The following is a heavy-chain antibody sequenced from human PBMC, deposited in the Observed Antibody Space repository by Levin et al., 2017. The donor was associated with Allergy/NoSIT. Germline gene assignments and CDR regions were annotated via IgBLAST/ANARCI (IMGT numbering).Heavy chain of an antibody. J-gene: IGHJ6*03. CDR2: IYVTGST. CDR1: GDSISRGFYY. Sequence: KASETLSLTCSVSGDSISRGFYYWSWIRQPAGEGLEWIGRIYVTGSTTYSPSLKSRVTISLDRSKDQVSLKINSVTAADTAVYYCARDLEGFSGYKPCCYMDVWGKGTTVTVSS. CDR3: ARDLEGFSGYKPCCYMDV. V-gene: IGHV4-61*02. D-gene: IGHD3-22*01.